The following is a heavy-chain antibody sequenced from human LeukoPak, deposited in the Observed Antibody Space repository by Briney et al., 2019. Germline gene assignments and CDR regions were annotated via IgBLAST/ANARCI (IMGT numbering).Heavy chain of an antibody. D-gene: IGHD3-10*01. CDR2: ITGNGGTT. Sequence: GGSLRLSCAASGFSFSNYGMNWVRQAPGKGLEWVSGITGNGGTTYYADSVKGRFTISRDNAKNSLYLQMNSLRVEDTAVYYCAKVAKYYYGSETYYFFEHWGQGTPVTASS. V-gene: IGHV3-23*01. CDR3: AKVAKYYYGSETYYFFEH. J-gene: IGHJ4*02. CDR1: GFSFSNYG.